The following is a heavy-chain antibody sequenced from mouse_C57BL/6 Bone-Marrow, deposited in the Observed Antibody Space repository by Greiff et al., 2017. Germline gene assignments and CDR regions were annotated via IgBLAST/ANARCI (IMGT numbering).Heavy chain of an antibody. V-gene: IGHV5-6*01. D-gene: IGHD1-1*01. CDR2: ISSGGSYT. CDR1: GFTFSSYG. J-gene: IGHJ4*01. Sequence: EVQGVESGGDLVKPGGSLKLSCAASGFTFSSYGMSWVRQTPDKRLEWVATISSGGSYTYYPDSVKGRVTNSRDNAKNTLYLQMSSLKSEDTAMYYCARRGTTVVARAMDYWGQGTSVTVSS. CDR3: ARRGTTVVARAMDY.